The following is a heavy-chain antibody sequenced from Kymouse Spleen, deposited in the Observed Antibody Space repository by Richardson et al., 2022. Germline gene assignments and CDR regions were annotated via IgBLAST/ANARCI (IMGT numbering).Heavy chain of an antibody. V-gene: IGHV3-9*01. D-gene: IGHD1-1*01,IGHD1-14*01,IGHD1-20*01. CDR2: ISWNSGSI. CDR3: AKDNWNHPYYYGMDV. CDR1: GFTFDDYA. Sequence: EVQLVESGGGLVQPGRSLRLSCAASGFTFDDYAMHWVRQAPGKGLEWVSGISWNSGSIGYADSVKGRFTISRDNAKNSLYLQMNSLRAEDTALYYCAKDNWNHPYYYGMDVWGQGTTVTVSS. J-gene: IGHJ6*02.